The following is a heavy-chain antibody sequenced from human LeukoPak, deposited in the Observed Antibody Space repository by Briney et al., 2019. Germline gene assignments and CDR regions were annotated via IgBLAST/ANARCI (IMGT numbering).Heavy chain of an antibody. CDR1: GFTFSSYW. Sequence: PGGSLRLSCAASGFTFSSYWMHWVRQAPGKWLVWVSRINSDGSSTSYADSVKGRFTISRDNAKNTLYLQMNSLRAEDTAVYYCARFLGYCSSTSCYKSGCHYWGQGTLVTVSS. CDR3: ARFLGYCSSTSCYKSGCHY. D-gene: IGHD2-2*02. V-gene: IGHV3-74*01. CDR2: INSDGSST. J-gene: IGHJ4*02.